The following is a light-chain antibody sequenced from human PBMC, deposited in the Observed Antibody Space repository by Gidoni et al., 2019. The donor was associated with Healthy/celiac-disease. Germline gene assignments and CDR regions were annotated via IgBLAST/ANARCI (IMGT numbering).Light chain of an antibody. V-gene: IGKV1-5*03. CDR2: KAS. CDR1: QSISSW. J-gene: IGKJ3*01. Sequence: DIQMTQSPSTMSASVGARVTITCRASQSISSWLAWYPQKPGKAPKLLIYKASSLESGVPSRFSGSGSGTEFTLTISSLQPDDFATYYCQQYNSYSPTFGPGTKVDIK. CDR3: QQYNSYSPT.